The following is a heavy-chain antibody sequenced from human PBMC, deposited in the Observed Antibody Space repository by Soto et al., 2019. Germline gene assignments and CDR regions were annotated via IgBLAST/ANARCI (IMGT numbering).Heavy chain of an antibody. CDR3: ARDGIRCSSTSCYDY. J-gene: IGHJ4*02. D-gene: IGHD2-2*01. CDR1: GGTFSSSG. V-gene: IGHV1-69*06. CDR2: IISIFNTT. Sequence: QVQLVQSGAEVKKPGSSVKVSCKTSGGTFSSSGITWVRQAPGQGLEWMGGIISIFNTTNYAQRFKGRVTITADKSTRTAYMELNSLTSEDTAVYYCARDGIRCSSTSCYDYWGQGTLVTVSS.